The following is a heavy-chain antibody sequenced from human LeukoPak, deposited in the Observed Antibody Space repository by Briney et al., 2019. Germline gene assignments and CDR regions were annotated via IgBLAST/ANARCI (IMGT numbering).Heavy chain of an antibody. CDR2: IWYDGSNK. J-gene: IGHJ4*02. Sequence: GGSLRLSCAASGFTFSSYGMHSVRQAPGKGLEWVAVIWYDGSNKYYADSVKGRFTISRDNSKNTLYLQMNSLRAEDTAVYYCAKDNPVLDSWGQGTLVTVSS. V-gene: IGHV3-33*06. CDR3: AKDNPVLDS. CDR1: GFTFSSYG.